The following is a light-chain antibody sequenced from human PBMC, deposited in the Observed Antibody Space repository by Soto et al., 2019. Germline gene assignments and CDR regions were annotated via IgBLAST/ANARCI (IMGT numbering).Light chain of an antibody. V-gene: IGKV1-39*01. CDR3: QQSYSTPRT. Sequence: DIQMTQSPSSLSASVGDRVTITCRASQSISSYLNWYQQKPGKAPKLLIYAASSLQSGGPSRFSGSGSGTEFPPTISSLQPEDFATYYCQQSYSTPRTFGGGTKVEIK. J-gene: IGKJ4*01. CDR1: QSISSY. CDR2: AAS.